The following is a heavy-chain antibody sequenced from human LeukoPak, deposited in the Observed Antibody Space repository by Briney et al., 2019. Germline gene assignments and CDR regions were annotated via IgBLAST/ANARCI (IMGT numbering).Heavy chain of an antibody. CDR2: VGRKVDGATT. D-gene: IGHD3-10*01. CDR1: GYTFGDYG. CDR3: TRPLRGSGSYSFDH. Sequence: GGSLRLSCTVSGYTFGDYGLAWVRQAPGKSLEWVGFVGRKVDGATTEYAASVKGRFTISRDDSKRIAYLQMNSLRTEDTAVYYCTRPLRGSGSYSFDHWGRGTRVTVSS. J-gene: IGHJ4*02. V-gene: IGHV3-49*04.